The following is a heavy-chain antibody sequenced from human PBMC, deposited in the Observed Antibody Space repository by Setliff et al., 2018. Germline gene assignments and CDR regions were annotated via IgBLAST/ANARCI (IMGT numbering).Heavy chain of an antibody. Sequence: SETLSLSCTASGLSYTNDWVSWIRQPPGKGLEWIGEIKHSGSTNYNSSLTSRVTISVDTSKNQFSLKLSSVTAADTAVYYCRVWVTMIEVDSWAQGTMVTVSS. V-gene: IGHV4-34*01. CDR1: GLSYTNDW. CDR2: IKHSGST. D-gene: IGHD3-22*01. CDR3: RVWVTMIEVDS. J-gene: IGHJ4*02.